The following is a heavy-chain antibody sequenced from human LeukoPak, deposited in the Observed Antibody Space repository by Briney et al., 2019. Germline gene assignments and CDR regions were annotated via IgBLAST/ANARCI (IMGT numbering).Heavy chain of an antibody. V-gene: IGHV4-39*07. CDR2: IYYSGST. CDR1: GGSISSSSYY. CDR3: ARVATVTTWFWFDP. Sequence: SETLSLTCTVSGGSISSSSYYWGWIRQPPGKGLEWIGSIYYSGSTYYNPSLKSRVTISVDTSKNQFSLKLSSVTAADTAVYYCARVATVTTWFWFDPWGQGTLVTVSS. D-gene: IGHD4-17*01. J-gene: IGHJ5*02.